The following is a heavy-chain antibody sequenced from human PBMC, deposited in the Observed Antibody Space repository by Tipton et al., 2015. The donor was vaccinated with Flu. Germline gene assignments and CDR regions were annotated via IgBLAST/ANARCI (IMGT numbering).Heavy chain of an antibody. CDR1: GYFISSGYY. CDR2: IIQSGNA. CDR3: ARALNSGREYTFDI. V-gene: IGHV4-38-2*02. Sequence: LRLSCTVSGYFISSGYYWGWIRQSPGTGLQWIATIIQSGNAYYNPSLRSRVTISVDTTKNLFSLNLSSVTATDTAVYYGARALNSGREYTFDIWGRGTVVTVSS. D-gene: IGHD1-26*01. J-gene: IGHJ3*02.